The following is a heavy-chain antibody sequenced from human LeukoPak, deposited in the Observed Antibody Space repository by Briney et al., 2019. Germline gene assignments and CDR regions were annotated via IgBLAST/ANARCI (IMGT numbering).Heavy chain of an antibody. J-gene: IGHJ4*02. D-gene: IGHD6-13*01. CDR3: ARPVSIAAAGTMTYFDY. CDR1: GYTLTSNY. V-gene: IGHV1-46*01. Sequence: ASVKVSCKASGYTLTSNYIHWVRQAPGQGLEWMGLINPSGGSTTYAQKFQGRVTMTRDTSTSTAYMELSSLRSEDTAVYYCARPVSIAAAGTMTYFDYWGQGTLVTVSS. CDR2: INPSGGST.